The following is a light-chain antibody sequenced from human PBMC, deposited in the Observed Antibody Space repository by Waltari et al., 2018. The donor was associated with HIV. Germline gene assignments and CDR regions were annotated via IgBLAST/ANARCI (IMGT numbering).Light chain of an antibody. Sequence: QSALTQPASVSGSPGQSITISCTGTSSDVGGYHYVSWYQQFPGKAPKLMLSEVSNRPSGVSDRLSGSKSGNTASLTISGLQAEDEADYYCSSYTTGSTLVVFGTGTKVIVL. CDR1: SSDVGGYHY. J-gene: IGLJ1*01. CDR3: SSYTTGSTLVV. V-gene: IGLV2-14*01. CDR2: EVS.